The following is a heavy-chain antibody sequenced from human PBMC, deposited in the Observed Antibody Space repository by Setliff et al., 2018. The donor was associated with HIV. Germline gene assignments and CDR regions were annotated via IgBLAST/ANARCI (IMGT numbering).Heavy chain of an antibody. V-gene: IGHV4-31*03. CDR1: GGSISSGGYY. D-gene: IGHD3-22*01. Sequence: SETLSLTCIVSGGSISSGGYYWSWIRQHPGKGLEWIGYMYYSGKTYYNMSLESRVSISADTSKNQFSLKLSSVAAADTAMYYCARGTSDYDRSGYYSGGGQGTLVTVS. CDR3: ARGTSDYDRSGYYSG. CDR2: MYYSGKT. J-gene: IGHJ4*02.